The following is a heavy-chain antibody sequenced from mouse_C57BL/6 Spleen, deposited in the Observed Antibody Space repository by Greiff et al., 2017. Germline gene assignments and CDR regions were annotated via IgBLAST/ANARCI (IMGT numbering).Heavy chain of an antibody. V-gene: IGHV1-59*01. CDR1: GYTFTSYW. CDR2: IDPSDSYT. Sequence: QVQLKQPGAELVRPGTSVKLSCKASGYTFTSYWMHWVKQRPGQGLEWIGVIDPSDSYTNYNQKFKGKATLTVDTSSSTAYMQLSSLTSEDSAVYYCARSRGDYGNYDAMDYWGQGTSVTVSS. J-gene: IGHJ4*01. D-gene: IGHD2-1*01. CDR3: ARSRGDYGNYDAMDY.